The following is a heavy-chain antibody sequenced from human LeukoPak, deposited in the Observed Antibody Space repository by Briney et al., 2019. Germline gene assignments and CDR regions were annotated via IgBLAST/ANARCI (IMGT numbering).Heavy chain of an antibody. CDR2: IYSSGST. Sequence: SQTLSLTCAVSGGSINSGDYYWSWIRQPPGKGLKWIGYIYSSGSTNYNPSLKSRVTISVDTSKNQFSLKLSSVTAADTAVYYCARYVWGSYPTFEDYWGQGTLVTVSS. V-gene: IGHV4-30-4*08. D-gene: IGHD3-16*02. CDR3: ARYVWGSYPTFEDY. CDR1: GGSINSGDYY. J-gene: IGHJ4*02.